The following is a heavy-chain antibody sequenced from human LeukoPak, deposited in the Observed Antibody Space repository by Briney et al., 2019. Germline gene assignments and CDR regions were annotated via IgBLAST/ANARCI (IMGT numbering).Heavy chain of an antibody. V-gene: IGHV3-23*01. CDR2: ISGSGGST. CDR1: GFTVSSNY. CDR3: AKGPTTYYDILTGRDYFDY. D-gene: IGHD3-9*01. J-gene: IGHJ4*02. Sequence: GGSLRLSCAASGFTVSSNYMSWVRQAPGKGLEWVSAISGSGGSTYYADSVKGRFTISRDNSKNTLYLQMNSLRAEDTAVYYCAKGPTTYYDILTGRDYFDYWGQGTLVTVSS.